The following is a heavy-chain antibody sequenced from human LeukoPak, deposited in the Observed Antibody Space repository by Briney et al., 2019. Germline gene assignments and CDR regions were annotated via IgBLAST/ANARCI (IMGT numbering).Heavy chain of an antibody. CDR3: AREDRYSYGYGYYHYYMDV. Sequence: KPSETLSLTCTVSGGSISSYYWSWIRQPPGKGLEWIGYIHYSGSTSYNPSLQSRVTISLDTSKNQFSLKLSSVTATDTAVYHCAREDRYSYGYGYYHYYMDVWGKGTTVTISS. V-gene: IGHV4-59*12. D-gene: IGHD5-18*01. J-gene: IGHJ6*03. CDR1: GGSISSYY. CDR2: IHYSGST.